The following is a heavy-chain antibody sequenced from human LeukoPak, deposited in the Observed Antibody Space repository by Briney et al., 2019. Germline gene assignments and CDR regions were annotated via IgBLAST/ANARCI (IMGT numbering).Heavy chain of an antibody. J-gene: IGHJ4*02. D-gene: IGHD6-25*01. CDR2: INPNSGGT. Sequence: ASVKVSCKASGYTFTGYYMHWVRQAPGQGLEWMGWINPNSGGTNYAQKFQGRVTMTRDTSISTAYMELSRLRSDDTAVYYCARSQGVAYSSASYWGQGTLVTVSS. CDR1: GYTFTGYY. CDR3: ARSQGVAYSSASY. V-gene: IGHV1-2*02.